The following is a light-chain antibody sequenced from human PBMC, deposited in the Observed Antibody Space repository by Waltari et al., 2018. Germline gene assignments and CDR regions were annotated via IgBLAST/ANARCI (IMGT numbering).Light chain of an antibody. CDR3: MILYNNAVV. V-gene: IGLV5-45*01. J-gene: IGLJ3*02. Sequence: QAVLTQPASLSASPGASASLTCTLRSDINVRTYKIYWYQQRPGSPPQFLLKYKPDSTIQLGSGVPSRFSGSKDTSVNAFILLISGLQSEDEADYYCMILYNNAVVFGGGTNLTVL. CDR2: YKPDSTI. CDR1: SDINVRTYK.